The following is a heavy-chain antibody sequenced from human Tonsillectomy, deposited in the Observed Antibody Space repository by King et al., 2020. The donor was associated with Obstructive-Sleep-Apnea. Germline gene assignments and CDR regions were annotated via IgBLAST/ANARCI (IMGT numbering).Heavy chain of an antibody. CDR2: ITSDSSTR. CDR3: ARLVDDYGDYVNWYFDL. D-gene: IGHD4-17*01. CDR1: GFTFGSYS. V-gene: IGHV3-48*02. Sequence: DVQLVESGGGLVQPGGSLRLSCVASGFTFGSYSMNWVRQAPGKGLEWVSYITSDSSTRFYADSVKGRFTISRDNAKNSLYLQMNTLRDEDTAVYYCARLVDDYGDYVNWYFDLWGRGTLVTVSS. J-gene: IGHJ2*01.